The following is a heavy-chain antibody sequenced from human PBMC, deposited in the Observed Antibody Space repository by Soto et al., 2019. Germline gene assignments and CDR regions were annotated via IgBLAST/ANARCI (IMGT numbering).Heavy chain of an antibody. CDR2: ISGSGGST. CDR1: GFTFSSYA. J-gene: IGHJ4*01. Sequence: PGGSLRLSCAASGFTFSSYAMSWVRQAPGKGLEWVSAISGSGGSTYYADSVKGRFTISRDNSKNTLYLQMNSLRPEDTALYYCVKDSYADFHRVLSTAEYFFDYWGHGTLVTVSS. CDR3: VKDSYADFHRVLSTAEYFFDY. D-gene: IGHD2-15*01. V-gene: IGHV3-23*01.